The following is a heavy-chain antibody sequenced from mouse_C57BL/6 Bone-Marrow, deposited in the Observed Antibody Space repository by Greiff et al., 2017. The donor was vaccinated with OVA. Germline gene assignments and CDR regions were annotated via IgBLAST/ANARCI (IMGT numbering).Heavy chain of an antibody. V-gene: IGHV1-64*01. Sequence: VQLQQPGAELVKPGASVKLSCKASGYTFTSYWMHWVKQRPGQGLAWIGMIHPNSGSTNYNEKFKSKATLTVDKSSSTAYMQLSSLTSEDSAVYYCARREGYYDYVYAMDYWGQGTSVTVSS. CDR2: IHPNSGST. D-gene: IGHD2-4*01. CDR3: ARREGYYDYVYAMDY. J-gene: IGHJ4*01. CDR1: GYTFTSYW.